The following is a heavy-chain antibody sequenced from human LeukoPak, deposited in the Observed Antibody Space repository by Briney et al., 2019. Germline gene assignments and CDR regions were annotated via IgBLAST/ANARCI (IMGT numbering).Heavy chain of an antibody. CDR3: ARQSPSRSSENGMDV. CDR1: GYSFTSYW. CDR2: IYPGDSDT. Sequence: GESLKISCKGSGYSFTSYWIGWVRQMPGKGLEWMGIIYPGDSDTRYSPSFQGQVTISADKSISTACLQWSSLKASDTAMYYCARQSPSRSSENGMDVWGQGTTVTVSS. D-gene: IGHD6-25*01. J-gene: IGHJ6*02. V-gene: IGHV5-51*01.